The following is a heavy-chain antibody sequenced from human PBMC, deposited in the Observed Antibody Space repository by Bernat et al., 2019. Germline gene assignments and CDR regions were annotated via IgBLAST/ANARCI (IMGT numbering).Heavy chain of an antibody. CDR3: SSESSGYPNHPLGY. CDR2: IRSKADGGTT. D-gene: IGHD3-22*01. Sequence: EVKLVESGGGLLQPGRSLRLSCTTSGFSFGDCAMSWFRQAPGMGLEWVGFIRSKADGGTTDYAASVKGRITISRDDSTSIAYLQMNSLKTEDTAVYYCSSESSGYPNHPLGYWGQGTLVTVSS. CDR1: GFSFGDCA. V-gene: IGHV3-49*03. J-gene: IGHJ4*02.